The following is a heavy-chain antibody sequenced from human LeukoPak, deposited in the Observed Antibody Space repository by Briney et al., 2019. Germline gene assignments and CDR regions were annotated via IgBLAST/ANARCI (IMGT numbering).Heavy chain of an antibody. J-gene: IGHJ4*02. V-gene: IGHV4-59*08. CDR1: GGSISSYY. D-gene: IGHD3-22*01. Sequence: SETLSLTCTVSGGSISSYYWSWIQQPPGKGLEWIGYIYYSGSTNYNPSLKSRVTISVDTSKNQFSLKLSSVTAADTAVYYCAGTYYYDSSGYRYFDYWGQGTLVTVSS. CDR3: AGTYYYDSSGYRYFDY. CDR2: IYYSGST.